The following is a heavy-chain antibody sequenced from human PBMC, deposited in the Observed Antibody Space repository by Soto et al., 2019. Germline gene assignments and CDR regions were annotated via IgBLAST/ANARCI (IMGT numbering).Heavy chain of an antibody. CDR3: ATARGGGGY. Sequence: EVQLVESGGGLIQPGGSLRLSCAVSGFTVSNNYMSWVRQAPGKGLEGVSVIYSGGYTAYGDSVKGRFTISRDNSKNNLYLKRNSRRAADRGVFFGATARGGGGYWGQGTLVTVSS. D-gene: IGHD3-10*01. J-gene: IGHJ4*02. CDR2: IYSGGYT. CDR1: GFTVSNNY. V-gene: IGHV3-53*01.